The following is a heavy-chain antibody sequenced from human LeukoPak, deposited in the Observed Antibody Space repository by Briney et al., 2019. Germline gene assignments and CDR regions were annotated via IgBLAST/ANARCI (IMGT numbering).Heavy chain of an antibody. Sequence: SETLSLTCAVYGGSFSGYYWSWIRQPPGKGLEWIGEINHSGSTNYNPSLKSRVTMSVDTSKNQFSLKLSSVTAADTAVYYCARGRRFYYYYYMDVWGKGTTVTVSS. CDR2: INHSGST. D-gene: IGHD1-1*01. V-gene: IGHV4-34*01. CDR3: ARGRRFYYYYYMDV. CDR1: GGSFSGYY. J-gene: IGHJ6*03.